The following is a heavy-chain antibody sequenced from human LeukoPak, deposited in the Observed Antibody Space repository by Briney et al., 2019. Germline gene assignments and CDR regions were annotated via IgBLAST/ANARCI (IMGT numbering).Heavy chain of an antibody. CDR3: TTGIRGD. Sequence: GGSLRLSCAASGFSFSNAWMNWVRQAPGEGLDWVGRIASKTDGGATDYAAPVKGRFTISRDDSKNTLNLQMNSLKTEDTAVYYCTTGIRGDWGQGTLVTVSS. V-gene: IGHV3-15*07. J-gene: IGHJ4*02. CDR2: IASKTDGGAT. CDR1: GFSFSNAW. D-gene: IGHD3-10*01.